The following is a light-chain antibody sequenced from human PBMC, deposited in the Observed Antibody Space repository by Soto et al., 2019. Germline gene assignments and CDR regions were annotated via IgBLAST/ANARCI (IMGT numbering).Light chain of an antibody. CDR3: QSYDSSLSGDV. Sequence: QSVLTQPPSVSGAPGQRVTISCTGSSSNIGAGYDVHWYQQLPGTAPKLLIYGNSNRASGVPDRFSGSKSGTSASLAITGLKAEDEADYSCQSYDSSLSGDVFGTGTKLTVL. CDR1: SSNIGAGYD. CDR2: GNS. V-gene: IGLV1-40*01. J-gene: IGLJ1*01.